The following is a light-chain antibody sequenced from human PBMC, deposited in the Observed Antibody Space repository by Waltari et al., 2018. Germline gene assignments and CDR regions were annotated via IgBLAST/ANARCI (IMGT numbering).Light chain of an antibody. J-gene: IGKJ3*01. V-gene: IGKV3-15*01. CDR2: GAS. CDR3: QQYNNWPSFT. CDR1: QSVSSN. Sequence: EIVITQSPATLSVSPGERATLSCRASQSVSSNLAWYQQKPGQAPRLLIYGASTRATGIPARFSDSGSGTEFTLTISSLQSEDFAVYYCQQYNNWPSFTFGPGTKVDIK.